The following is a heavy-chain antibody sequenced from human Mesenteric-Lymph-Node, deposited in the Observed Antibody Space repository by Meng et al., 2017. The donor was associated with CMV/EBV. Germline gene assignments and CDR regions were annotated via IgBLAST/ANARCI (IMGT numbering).Heavy chain of an antibody. D-gene: IGHD3-10*01. Sequence: FSLSTGGVAVGSIRQPPGKALDWVAVIYWDGDKRYSPSLKSRLTITKDTSKSQVVLTMTNMDAVDTAIYYCGHTMLAPGSGSYYVDYWGQGTLVTVSS. CDR2: IYWDGDK. CDR1: FSLSTGGVA. V-gene: IGHV2-5*02. CDR3: GHTMLAPGSGSYYVDY. J-gene: IGHJ4*02.